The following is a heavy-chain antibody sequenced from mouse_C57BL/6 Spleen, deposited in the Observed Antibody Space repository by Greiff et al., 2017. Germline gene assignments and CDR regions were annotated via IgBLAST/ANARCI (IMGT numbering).Heavy chain of an antibody. Sequence: QVQLQQPGAELVKPGASVKLSCKASGYTFTSYWMQWVQQRPGQGLEWIGEIDPSDSYTNYTQKFKGKATLTVDTSSSTAYMQLSSLTSEDSAVYYCARSGGYFDVWGTGTTVTVSS. J-gene: IGHJ1*03. CDR1: GYTFTSYW. V-gene: IGHV1-50*01. CDR3: ARSGGYFDV. CDR2: IDPSDSYT. D-gene: IGHD3-1*01.